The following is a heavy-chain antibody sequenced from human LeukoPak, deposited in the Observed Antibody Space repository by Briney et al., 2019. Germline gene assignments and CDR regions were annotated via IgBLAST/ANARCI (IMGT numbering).Heavy chain of an antibody. V-gene: IGHV1-2*02. CDR2: IKPNSGGT. CDR3: ARDWAAVAGTDY. J-gene: IGHJ4*02. D-gene: IGHD6-19*01. Sequence: WASVKVSCKASGYTFSGYYMHWVRQAPGQGLEWMGWIKPNSGGTNYAQKFQGRVTMTRNTSISTAYMELSRLRSDDTAVYYCARDWAAVAGTDYWGQGTLVTVSS. CDR1: GYTFSGYY.